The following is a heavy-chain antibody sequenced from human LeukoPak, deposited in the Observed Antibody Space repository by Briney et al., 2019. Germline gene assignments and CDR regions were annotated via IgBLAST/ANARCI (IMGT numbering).Heavy chain of an antibody. CDR2: ISPSASSS. Sequence: AGGSLRLSCVASGFTFSGYTMNWVRQAPGKGLEWVSSISPSASSSWNADSVKGRFTISRDNSKNTLYLQMNSLRAEDTAVYYCAREGPNYYYYYMDVWGKGTTVTVSS. CDR3: AREGPNYYYYYMDV. CDR1: GFTFSGYT. J-gene: IGHJ6*03. V-gene: IGHV3-21*01.